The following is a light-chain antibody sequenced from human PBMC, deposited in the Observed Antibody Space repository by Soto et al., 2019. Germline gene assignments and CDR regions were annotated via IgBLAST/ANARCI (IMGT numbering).Light chain of an antibody. V-gene: IGLV4-69*01. CDR1: SGHSNYA. Sequence: QLVLTQSPSASASLGASVKLTCTLSSGHSNYAIAWHQQQSEKGPRYLMKLNSDGSHSKGDGIPDRFSGSSSGAERYLTISGRQSEDEADYYCQTWGSGIVVFGGGTKVTVL. CDR2: LNSDGSH. CDR3: QTWGSGIVV. J-gene: IGLJ2*01.